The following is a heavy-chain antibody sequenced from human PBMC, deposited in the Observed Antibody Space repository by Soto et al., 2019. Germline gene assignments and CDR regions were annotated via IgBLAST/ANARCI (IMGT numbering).Heavy chain of an antibody. CDR2: ISAYNGNT. J-gene: IGHJ4*02. CDR1: GYTFTSYG. CDR3: ARVSHYYGDYVTGFDY. Sequence: QVQLVQSGAEVKKPGASVKVSCKASGYTFTSYGISWVRQAPGQGLEWMGWISAYNGNTNYAQKLQGRVTMTTDTQTSTDYMELRSLRSDDTAVYYCARVSHYYGDYVTGFDYWGQGTLVTVSS. D-gene: IGHD4-17*01. V-gene: IGHV1-18*01.